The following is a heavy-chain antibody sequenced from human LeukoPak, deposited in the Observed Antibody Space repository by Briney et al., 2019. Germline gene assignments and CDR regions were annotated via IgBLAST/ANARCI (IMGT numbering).Heavy chain of an antibody. CDR3: GMGYSYGPFDY. V-gene: IGHV3-49*04. J-gene: IGHJ4*02. D-gene: IGHD5-18*01. Sequence: GGSLRLSCAASGFTFSSYSMNWVRQAPGKGLEWVGFIRSKAYGGTTEYAASVKGRFTISRDDSKSIAYLQMNSLKAEDTAVYYCGMGYSYGPFDYWGQGTLVTVSS. CDR2: IRSKAYGGTT. CDR1: GFTFSSYS.